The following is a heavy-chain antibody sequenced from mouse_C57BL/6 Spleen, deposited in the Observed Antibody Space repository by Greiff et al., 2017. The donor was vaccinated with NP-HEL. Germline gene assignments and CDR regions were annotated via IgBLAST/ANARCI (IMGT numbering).Heavy chain of an antibody. V-gene: IGHV1-26*01. CDR1: GYTFTDYY. Sequence: VQLQQSGPELVKPGASVKISCKASGYTFTDYYMNWVKQSHGKSLEWIGDINPNNGGTSYNQKFKGKATLTVDKSSSTAYMELRSLTSEDSAVYYCARSPIYYYGSSYFDYWGQGTTLTVSS. D-gene: IGHD1-1*01. J-gene: IGHJ2*01. CDR2: INPNNGGT. CDR3: ARSPIYYYGSSYFDY.